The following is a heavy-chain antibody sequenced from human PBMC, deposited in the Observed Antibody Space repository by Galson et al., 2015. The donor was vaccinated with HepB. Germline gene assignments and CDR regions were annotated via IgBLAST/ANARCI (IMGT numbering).Heavy chain of an antibody. CDR1: GSSFTGYY. CDR2: INPNSGGT. Sequence: SVKVSCKASGSSFTGYYIHWVRQAPGQGLEWMGWINPNSGGTNYAQNFQGRVTMTRDTSISTAYMELSRLRSDDTAVYYCTRGVSGILTDFDYWGQGTLVTVSS. J-gene: IGHJ4*02. D-gene: IGHD3-9*01. CDR3: TRGVSGILTDFDY. V-gene: IGHV1-2*02.